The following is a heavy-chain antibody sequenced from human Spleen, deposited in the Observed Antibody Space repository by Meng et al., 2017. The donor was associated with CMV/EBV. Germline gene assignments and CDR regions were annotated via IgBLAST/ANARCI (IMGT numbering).Heavy chain of an antibody. D-gene: IGHD5-24*01. J-gene: IGHJ4*02. CDR2: MNAGNGNT. V-gene: IGHV1-3*01. CDR1: GYTFANYA. CDR3: ARVGGWHFDY. Sequence: VSCKASGYTFANYAIHWVRQAPGQRLECMGWMNAGNGNTKYSQKFQGRVTITGDTSATTAHMELSSLRSEDTAVYYCARVGGWHFDYWGQGTLVTVSS.